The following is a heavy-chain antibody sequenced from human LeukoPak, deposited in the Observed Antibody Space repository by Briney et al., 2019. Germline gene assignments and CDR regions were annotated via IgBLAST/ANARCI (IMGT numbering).Heavy chain of an antibody. V-gene: IGHV4-4*09. CDR1: GGSISSYY. J-gene: IGHJ5*02. D-gene: IGHD6-13*01. CDR2: IYTSGST. CDR3: ARPEQQLVHVWFDP. Sequence: KPSETLSLTCTVSGGSISSYYWSWIRQPPGKGLEWIGYIYTSGSTNYNPSLMSRVTISVDTSKNQFSLKLSSVTAADTAVYYCARPEQQLVHVWFDPWGQGTLVTVSS.